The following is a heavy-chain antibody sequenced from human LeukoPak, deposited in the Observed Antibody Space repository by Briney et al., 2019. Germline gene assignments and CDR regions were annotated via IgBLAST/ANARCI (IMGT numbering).Heavy chain of an antibody. J-gene: IGHJ6*03. CDR1: GGSFSGYY. V-gene: IGHV4-59*01. Sequence: SETLSLTCAVYGGSFSGYYWGWIRQPPGRGLEWIGYIYYSGYTNYNPSLKSRVTISVDTSKNQFSLKLSSVTAADTAVYYCARTTTVRGTYYMDVWGKGNTVTISS. D-gene: IGHD3-10*01. CDR2: IYYSGYT. CDR3: ARTTTVRGTYYMDV.